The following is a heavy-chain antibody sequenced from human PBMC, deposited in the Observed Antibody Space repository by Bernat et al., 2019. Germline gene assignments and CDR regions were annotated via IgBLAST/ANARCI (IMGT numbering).Heavy chain of an antibody. Sequence: QVQLQESGPGLVKPSQTLSLTCTVSGGSISSGDYYWSWIRQPPGKGLEWIGYIYYSGSTYYNPSLKSRVTISVDTSKNQFSPKLSSVTAADTAVYYCARMVRGVIITDPVDYWGQGTLVTVSS. CDR3: ARMVRGVIITDPVDY. CDR2: IYYSGST. V-gene: IGHV4-30-4*01. J-gene: IGHJ4*02. D-gene: IGHD3-10*01. CDR1: GGSISSGDYY.